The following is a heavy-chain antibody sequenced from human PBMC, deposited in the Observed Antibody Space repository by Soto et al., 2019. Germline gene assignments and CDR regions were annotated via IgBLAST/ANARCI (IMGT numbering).Heavy chain of an antibody. CDR1: GGSFSGYY. Sequence: SETLSLTCAVYGGSFSGYYWSWIRQPPGKGLEWIGEINHSGSTNYNPSLKSRVTISVDTSKNQLSLKLSSVTAADTAVYYCARGRYSVAGTSHFDYWGQGTLVTVSS. V-gene: IGHV4-34*01. CDR2: INHSGST. J-gene: IGHJ4*02. CDR3: ARGRYSVAGTSHFDY. D-gene: IGHD6-19*01.